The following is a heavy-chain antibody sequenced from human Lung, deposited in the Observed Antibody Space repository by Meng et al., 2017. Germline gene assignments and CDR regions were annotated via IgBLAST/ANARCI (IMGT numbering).Heavy chain of an antibody. V-gene: IGHV4-34*01. D-gene: IGHD4-11*01. CDR3: ARGPTTMAHDFDY. J-gene: IGHJ4*02. CDR2: INHSGST. Sequence: QGHVQEWGDGLLKPSGTLSLTCVGSGGSFSDYYWSWIRQPPGKGLEWIGEINHSGSTNYNPSLESRATISVDTSQNNLSLKLSSVTAADSAVYYCARGPTTMAHDFDYWGQGTLVTVSS. CDR1: GGSFSDYY.